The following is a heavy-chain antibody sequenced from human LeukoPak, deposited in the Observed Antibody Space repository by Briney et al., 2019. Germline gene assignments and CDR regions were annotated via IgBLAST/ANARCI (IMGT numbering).Heavy chain of an antibody. CDR1: GFTFSSYA. CDR2: IRSKANSYAT. J-gene: IGHJ4*02. CDR3: TRPSDSSSGTDY. D-gene: IGHD6-13*01. Sequence: PGGSLRLSCAASGFTFSSYAMSWVRQASGKGLEWVGRIRSKANSYATAYAASVKGRFTISRDDSKNTAYLQMNSLKTEDTAVYYCTRPSDSSSGTDYWGQGTLVTVSS. V-gene: IGHV3-73*01.